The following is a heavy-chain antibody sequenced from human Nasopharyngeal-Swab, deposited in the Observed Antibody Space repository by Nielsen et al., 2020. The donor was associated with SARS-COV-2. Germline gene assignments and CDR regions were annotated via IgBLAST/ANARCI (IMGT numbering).Heavy chain of an antibody. V-gene: IGHV4-39*01. D-gene: IGHD1-26*01. CDR3: GRHVRGNSGIWLDP. J-gene: IGHJ5*02. CDR1: GGSISSSSYH. Sequence: SETLPLTCTVSGGSISSSSYHWGWTRQPPGKGLEWIGSIYYSGSTYYNPSLKSRVTISVDTSKNQFSLKLGSVAAADTAVYYCGRHVRGNSGIWLDPWGQGTLVTVSS. CDR2: IYYSGST.